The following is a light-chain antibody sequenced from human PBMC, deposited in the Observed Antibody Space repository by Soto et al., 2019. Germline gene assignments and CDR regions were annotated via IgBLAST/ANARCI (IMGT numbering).Light chain of an antibody. CDR3: QVWDSSSDPWV. CDR2: DDS. J-gene: IGLJ3*02. Sequence: SYELTQPPSVSVAPGQTARITCGGNNIGSKSVHWYQQKPGQAPVLVVHDDSDRPSGIPERLSGSNTGNTATLTIIRVEAGDDAEYYCQVWDSSSDPWVFGGGTKLTVL. V-gene: IGLV3-21*02. CDR1: NIGSKS.